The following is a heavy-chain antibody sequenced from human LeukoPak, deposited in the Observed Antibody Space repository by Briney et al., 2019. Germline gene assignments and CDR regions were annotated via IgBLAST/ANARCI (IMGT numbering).Heavy chain of an antibody. CDR1: GFTFSSYA. CDR3: ARFLATWDRYYMDV. V-gene: IGHV3-48*01. CDR2: ISSSSSSI. J-gene: IGHJ6*03. D-gene: IGHD1-26*01. Sequence: GGSLRLSCAASGFTFSSYAMHWVRQAPGKGLEWVSYISSSSSSIYYADSVKGRFTVSRDNAKNSVSLQMNSLRAEDTAVYYCARFLATWDRYYMDVWGKGTTVSVSS.